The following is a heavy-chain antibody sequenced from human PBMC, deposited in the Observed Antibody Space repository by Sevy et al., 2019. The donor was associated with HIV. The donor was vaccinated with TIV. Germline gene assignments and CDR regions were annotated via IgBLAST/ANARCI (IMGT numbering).Heavy chain of an antibody. D-gene: IGHD4-17*01. CDR1: GFTFSSYA. CDR2: ISYDGSNK. CDR3: AGSSILTTVTSYYYYGMDV. Sequence: GGSLRLSCAASGFTFSSYAMHWVRQAPGKGLEWVAVISYDGSNKYYADSVKGRFTISRDNSKNTLYLQMNSLRAEDTAVYYCAGSSILTTVTSYYYYGMDVWGQGTTVTVSS. J-gene: IGHJ6*02. V-gene: IGHV3-30-3*01.